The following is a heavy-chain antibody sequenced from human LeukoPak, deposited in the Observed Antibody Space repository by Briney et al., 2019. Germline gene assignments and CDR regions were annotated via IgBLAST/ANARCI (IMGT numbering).Heavy chain of an antibody. V-gene: IGHV4-59*01. J-gene: IGHJ3*02. Sequence: SETLSLTCTVSGGSIRSYYWSWIRQPPGKGLEWIGYIYYSGSTNYNPSLKSRVAISVDTSKNQFSLKLSSVTAADTAVYYCARRHTYYYDSSGYPLDAFDIWGQGTMVTVSS. CDR1: GGSIRSYY. D-gene: IGHD3-22*01. CDR3: ARRHTYYYDSSGYPLDAFDI. CDR2: IYYSGST.